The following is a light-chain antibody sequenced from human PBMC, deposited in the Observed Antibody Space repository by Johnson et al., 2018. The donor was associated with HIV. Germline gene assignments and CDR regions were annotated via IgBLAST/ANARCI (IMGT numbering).Light chain of an antibody. CDR2: DHN. J-gene: IGLJ1*01. Sequence: QSVLTQPPSVSAAPGQKVTISCSGSSSNIGNNYVSWYQQLPGTAPKLLIYDHNKRPSGIPDRFSGSKSGTSATLGITGLQTGDEAEYYCGTWDSSRSGVFGSGTKVTVL. CDR1: SSNIGNNY. CDR3: GTWDSSRSGV. V-gene: IGLV1-51*01.